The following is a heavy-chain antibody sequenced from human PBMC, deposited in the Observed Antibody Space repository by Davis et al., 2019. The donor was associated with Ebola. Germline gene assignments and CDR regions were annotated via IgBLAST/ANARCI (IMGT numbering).Heavy chain of an antibody. Sequence: PGGSLRLSCAASGFTFSGSAMHWVRQASGKGLEWVGRIRSKANSYATAYAASVKGRFTISRGDSQNTAYLQMNRLKTEDTAVYYCSRRSGSGQDYWGQGTLVTVSS. V-gene: IGHV3-73*01. CDR2: IRSKANSYAT. CDR1: GFTFSGSA. J-gene: IGHJ4*02. CDR3: SRRSGSGQDY. D-gene: IGHD6-19*01.